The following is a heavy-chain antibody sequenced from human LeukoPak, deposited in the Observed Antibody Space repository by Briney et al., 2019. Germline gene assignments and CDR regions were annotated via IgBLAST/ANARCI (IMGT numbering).Heavy chain of an antibody. Sequence: SETLSLTCTVSGYSISSGYYWGWIRQPPGKGLEWIGSIYHSGSTYYSPSLKSRVTISVDTSKNQFSLKLSSVTAADTAVYYCARVPVYCSSTSCYPYYFDYWGQGTLVTVSS. CDR1: GYSISSGYY. J-gene: IGHJ4*02. CDR3: ARVPVYCSSTSCYPYYFDY. CDR2: IYHSGST. V-gene: IGHV4-38-2*02. D-gene: IGHD2-2*01.